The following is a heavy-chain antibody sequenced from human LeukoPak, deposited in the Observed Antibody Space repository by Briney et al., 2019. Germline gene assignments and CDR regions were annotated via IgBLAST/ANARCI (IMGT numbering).Heavy chain of an antibody. J-gene: IGHJ3*02. Sequence: SETLSLTCTVSGASVRSYHWSWIRQSPGEGLEWIAYIHNSGGTRYNPSLQSRVTISVDTSKNQFSLKLRSVTAADMAVYYCVRDWEGFNFDIWGQGTMVTVSS. CDR2: IHNSGGT. CDR1: GASVRSYH. V-gene: IGHV4-59*02. D-gene: IGHD1-26*01. CDR3: VRDWEGFNFDI.